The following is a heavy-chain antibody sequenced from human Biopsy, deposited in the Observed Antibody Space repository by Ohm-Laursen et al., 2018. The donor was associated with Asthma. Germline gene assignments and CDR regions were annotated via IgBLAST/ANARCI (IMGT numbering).Heavy chain of an antibody. CDR1: GFSFNSYG. Sequence: SSLRLSCAATGFSFNSYGMHWVRQAPGKGLEWVAVISYDGSNKYYADSVKGRFTISRDNSKNTLYLQMNSLRAEDTAVYYCAKESGSNYAFDIWGQGTMVTVSS. CDR3: AKESGSNYAFDI. J-gene: IGHJ3*02. CDR2: ISYDGSNK. V-gene: IGHV3-30*18. D-gene: IGHD1-1*01.